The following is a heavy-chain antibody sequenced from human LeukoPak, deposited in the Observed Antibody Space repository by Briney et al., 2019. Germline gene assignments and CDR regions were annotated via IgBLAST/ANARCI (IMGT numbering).Heavy chain of an antibody. J-gene: IGHJ4*02. CDR3: AKAHQGPYDYVWGSYRYSFDY. Sequence: PGGSLRLSCAASGFTFSSYAMSWVRQAPGKGLEWVSAISGSGGSTYYADSVKGRFTISRDNSKNTLYLQMNSLRAEDTAVYYCAKAHQGPYDYVWGSYRYSFDYWGQGTLVTVSS. V-gene: IGHV3-23*01. D-gene: IGHD3-16*02. CDR2: ISGSGGST. CDR1: GFTFSSYA.